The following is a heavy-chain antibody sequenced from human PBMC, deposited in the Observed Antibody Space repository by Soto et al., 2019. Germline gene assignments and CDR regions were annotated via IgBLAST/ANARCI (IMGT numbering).Heavy chain of an antibody. V-gene: IGHV1-18*01. J-gene: IGHJ3*02. CDR2: ISTYNGNT. CDR1: GYTFTSYG. D-gene: IGHD5-12*01. CDR3: ARDPGYSTTGQQAFDS. Sequence: QVPLVQSGAEVKKPGASVKVSCKASGYTFTSYGISWVRQAPGQGPEWMGRISTYNGNTNYVQRLQGRVTMTTDTSTNTAYMELRSLRYDDTAVDFCARDPGYSTTGQQAFDSWGQGTMVTVSS.